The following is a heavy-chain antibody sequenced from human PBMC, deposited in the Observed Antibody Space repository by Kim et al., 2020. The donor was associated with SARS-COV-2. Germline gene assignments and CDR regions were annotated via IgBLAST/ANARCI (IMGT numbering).Heavy chain of an antibody. Sequence: GGSLRLSCAASGFTFDDYGMSWVRQAPGKGLEWVSGINWNGGSTGYADSVKGRFTISRDNAKNSLYLQMNSLRAEDTALYYCARVFSAKGDGGKFDYWGQGTLVTVSS. CDR2: INWNGGST. J-gene: IGHJ4*02. D-gene: IGHD1-26*01. CDR3: ARVFSAKGDGGKFDY. CDR1: GFTFDDYG. V-gene: IGHV3-20*04.